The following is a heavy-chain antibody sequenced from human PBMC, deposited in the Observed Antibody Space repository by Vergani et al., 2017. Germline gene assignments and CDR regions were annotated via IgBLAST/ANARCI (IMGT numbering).Heavy chain of an antibody. CDR3: AVQRRVNLVEREIVTKRPFDY. V-gene: IGHV4-34*02. Sequence: QVQLQQWGAGVVKPSGTLSLTCAVFGESFSSFYWSWIRQPPGKGLEGIGEINNDGHTNYHPSLESRVTVSRDTAKNQFSLNLMSVTAADTAMYYCAVQRRVNLVEREIVTKRPFDYWSQGSLVTVSS. D-gene: IGHD2-8*02. J-gene: IGHJ4*02. CDR1: GESFSSFY. CDR2: INNDGHT.